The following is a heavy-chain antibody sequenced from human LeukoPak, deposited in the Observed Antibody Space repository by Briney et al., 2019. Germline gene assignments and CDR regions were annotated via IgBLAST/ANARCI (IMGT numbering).Heavy chain of an antibody. D-gene: IGHD5-12*01. J-gene: IGHJ4*02. CDR3: AIYSCYDSHEAFDY. V-gene: IGHV3-30*02. CDR2: LRYDGSNK. CDR1: GFTFSSYG. Sequence: TGGPLRLSCAASGFTFSSYGMHWPPQAPGKGLEGVAFLRYDGSNKYYADSVKGRFTISRDNSKNTLYVQMNSLRAEDTAVYYCAIYSCYDSHEAFDYWGQGTLVTVSS.